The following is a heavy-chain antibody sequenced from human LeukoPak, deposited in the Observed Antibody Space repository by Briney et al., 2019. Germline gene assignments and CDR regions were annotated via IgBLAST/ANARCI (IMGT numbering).Heavy chain of an antibody. D-gene: IGHD3-10*01. CDR2: IYTSGST. J-gene: IGHJ4*02. CDR1: GGSISSYY. V-gene: IGHV4-4*08. Sequence: SETLSLTCTVSGGSISSYYWSWIRQPPGKGLEWIGRIYTSGSTNYNPSLKSRVTISVDTSKNQFSLKLSSVTAADTAVYYCARGGFGELLALEVYFDYWGQGTLVTVSS. CDR3: ARGGFGELLALEVYFDY.